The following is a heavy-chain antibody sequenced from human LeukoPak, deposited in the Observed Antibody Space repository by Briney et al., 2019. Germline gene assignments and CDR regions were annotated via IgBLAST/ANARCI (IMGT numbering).Heavy chain of an antibody. CDR1: GFTFDDYA. CDR3: ARDGMYYYDSSGYSR. J-gene: IGHJ4*02. CDR2: ISGDGGST. V-gene: IGHV3-43*02. Sequence: GGSLRLSCAASGFTFDDYAMHWVRQAPGKGLEWVSLISGDGGSTSYADSVKGRFTIPRDNAKNSLYLQMNSLRAEDTAVYYCARDGMYYYDSSGYSRWGQGTLVTVSS. D-gene: IGHD3-22*01.